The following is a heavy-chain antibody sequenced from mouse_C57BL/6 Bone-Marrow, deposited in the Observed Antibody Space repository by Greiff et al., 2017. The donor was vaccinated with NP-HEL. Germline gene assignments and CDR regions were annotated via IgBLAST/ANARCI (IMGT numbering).Heavy chain of an antibody. CDR3: AILYGPHYAMDY. CDR1: GYTFTSYW. V-gene: IGHV1-64*01. CDR2: IHPNSGST. J-gene: IGHJ4*01. D-gene: IGHD1-1*02. Sequence: QVQLQQPGAELVKPGASVKLSCKASGYTFTSYWMHWVKQRPGQGLEWIGMIHPNSGSTNYNEKFKSKATLTVDKSSSTAYMQLSSLTSEDSAVYYCAILYGPHYAMDYWGQGTSVTVSS.